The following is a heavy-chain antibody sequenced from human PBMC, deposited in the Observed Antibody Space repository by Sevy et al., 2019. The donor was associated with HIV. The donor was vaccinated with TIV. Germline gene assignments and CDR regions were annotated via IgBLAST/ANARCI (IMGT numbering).Heavy chain of an antibody. J-gene: IGHJ4*02. CDR3: AKSLKAWYDFPAFDH. Sequence: SESLSLTCSISGGSITTGPYYWAWIRQSPGKGPEWLGSMYGTVEPNGNTYYNPTLKTRIDMSMDKSNNRFALSLRSVIAADTAVYFCAKSLKAWYDFPAFDHWSQGIPVTVSS. D-gene: IGHD1-20*01. CDR1: GGSITTGPYY. V-gene: IGHV4-39*02. CDR2: MYGTVEPNGNT.